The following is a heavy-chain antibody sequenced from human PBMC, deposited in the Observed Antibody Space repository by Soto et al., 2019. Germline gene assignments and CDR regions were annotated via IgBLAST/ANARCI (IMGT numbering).Heavy chain of an antibody. CDR1: GYTFINYD. D-gene: IGHD2-8*02. J-gene: IGHJ5*02. Sequence: QVQLVQSGAEVEKPGASVRVSCKASGYTFINYDINWVRQATGQGLEWLGWMTPSSGYTGYAQKFQGRLTMTRDTSTSTAYMELSSLRSEDTAVYYCARNPYGTGLFDPWGQGTLVTVSS. CDR2: MTPSSGYT. V-gene: IGHV1-8*01. CDR3: ARNPYGTGLFDP.